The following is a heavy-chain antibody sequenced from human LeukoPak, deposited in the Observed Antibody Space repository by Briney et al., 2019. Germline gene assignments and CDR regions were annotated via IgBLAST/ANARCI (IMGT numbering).Heavy chain of an antibody. CDR1: GFTLSSYW. J-gene: IGHJ5*02. D-gene: IGHD1-26*01. Sequence: GGSLRLSCAVSGFTLSSYWMHWVRQAPGKGLVWVSRISADGSSTNYADSVKGRFTISRDNAKNTLYLQMNSLRADDTAVYYCARTPIIGNNWFDPWGQGTLVTVSS. CDR3: ARTPIIGNNWFDP. V-gene: IGHV3-74*01. CDR2: ISADGSST.